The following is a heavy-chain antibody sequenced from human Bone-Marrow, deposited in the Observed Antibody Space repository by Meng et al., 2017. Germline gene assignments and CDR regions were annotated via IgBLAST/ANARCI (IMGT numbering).Heavy chain of an antibody. CDR1: GFTVSSNY. CDR2: IYSGGST. V-gene: IGHV3-66*02. Sequence: GESLKISCAASGFTVSSNYMSWVRQAPGKGLEWVSVIYSGGSTYYADSVKGRFTISRDKSKNTLYLQMNSLRAEDTAVYYCARELYYDSSGYYGGSWFGPWGQGTLVNVAS. D-gene: IGHD3-22*01. J-gene: IGHJ5*02. CDR3: ARELYYDSSGYYGGSWFGP.